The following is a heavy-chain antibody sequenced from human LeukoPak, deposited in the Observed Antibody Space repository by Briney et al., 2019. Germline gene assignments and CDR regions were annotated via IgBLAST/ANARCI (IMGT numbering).Heavy chain of an antibody. CDR2: ITANGGTP. D-gene: IGHD3-10*01. CDR3: AKRTLGVVRGVIDY. Sequence: PGGSLRLYCAASGFTFSNTAMSWVRLAPGKGPEWVSAITANGGTPYYADSVKGRFNISRDNSKNTLYLQMNSLRAEDTAVYYCAKRTLGVVRGVIDYLGQGTLVTVSS. J-gene: IGHJ4*02. V-gene: IGHV3-23*01. CDR1: GFTFSNTA.